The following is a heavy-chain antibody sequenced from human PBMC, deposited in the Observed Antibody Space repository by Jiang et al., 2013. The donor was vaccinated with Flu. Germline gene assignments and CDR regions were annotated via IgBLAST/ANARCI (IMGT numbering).Heavy chain of an antibody. Sequence: GRSRRDSPRAASGFTFSSYGMHWVRQAPGKGLEWVAVISYDGSNTYYADSVKGRFTISRDNSKNTLYLQMNSLRAEDTVVYYCAKVTITTGVIKYYYMDVWGKGTTVTVSS. CDR2: ISYDGSNT. CDR1: GFTFSSYG. J-gene: IGHJ6*03. V-gene: IGHV3-30*18. D-gene: IGHD5-24*01. CDR3: AKVTITTGVIKYYYMDV.